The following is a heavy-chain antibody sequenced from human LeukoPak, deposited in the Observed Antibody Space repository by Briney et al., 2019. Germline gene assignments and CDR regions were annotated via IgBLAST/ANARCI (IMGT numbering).Heavy chain of an antibody. J-gene: IGHJ4*02. CDR1: GYTFTSYG. Sequence: ASVKVSCKASGYTFTSYGISWVRQAPGQGLEWMGWISAYNGNTKYAQKLQGRVTVTRDTSTSTVHMELSGLRSEDTAVYYCARDQEAFDYWGQGTLVTVSS. V-gene: IGHV1-18*01. CDR2: ISAYNGNT. CDR3: ARDQEAFDY.